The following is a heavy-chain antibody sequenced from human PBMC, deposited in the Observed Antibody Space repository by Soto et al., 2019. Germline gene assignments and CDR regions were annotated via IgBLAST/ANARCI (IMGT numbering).Heavy chain of an antibody. D-gene: IGHD2-21*01. CDR2: ISSDGATI. CDR3: VRVGIVARPY. Sequence: GGSLRLSCEVSGLTFSKFEMTWVRQAPGQGLEWVSSISSDGATIYYADSVKSRFTISRDNDKNLLFLQMNSLKGEDPATYYCVRVGIVARPYWGQGTPVTVSS. V-gene: IGHV3-48*03. CDR1: GLTFSKFE. J-gene: IGHJ4*02.